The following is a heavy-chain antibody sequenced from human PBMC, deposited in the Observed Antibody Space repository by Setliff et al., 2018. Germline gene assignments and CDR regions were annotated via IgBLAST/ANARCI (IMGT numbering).Heavy chain of an antibody. CDR2: IYTDGTT. Sequence: PSETLSLTCAVYGDSFSDYYWGWFRQPAGKGLEWIGRIYTDGTTNYNPSLKSRVSISADTSMNHFSLRMTSVSAADTAVYYCAKEHVVISFVTNTHHHYGMDVWGQGATVTVSS. J-gene: IGHJ6*02. CDR1: GDSFSDYY. D-gene: IGHD2-8*01. V-gene: IGHV4-4*07. CDR3: AKEHVVISFVTNTHHHYGMDV.